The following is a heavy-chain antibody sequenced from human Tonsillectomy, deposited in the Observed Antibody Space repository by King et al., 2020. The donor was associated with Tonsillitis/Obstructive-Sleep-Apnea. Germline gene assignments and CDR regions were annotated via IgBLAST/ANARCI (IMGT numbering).Heavy chain of an antibody. CDR1: GGTFSSYA. CDR2: IIPIFGPA. J-gene: IGHJ6*03. Sequence: QLVQSGAEVKKPGSSVKVSCKASGGTFSSYAISWVRQAPGQGLEWMGGIIPIFGPANYAQKFQGRVTITADESTSTAYMELSSLRSEDTAVYYCASECDILTGYSPYYMDVWGKGTTVTVSS. V-gene: IGHV1-69*12. D-gene: IGHD3-9*01. CDR3: ASECDILTGYSPYYMDV.